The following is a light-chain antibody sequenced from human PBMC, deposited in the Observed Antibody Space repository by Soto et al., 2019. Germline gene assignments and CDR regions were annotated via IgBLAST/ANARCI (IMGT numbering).Light chain of an antibody. Sequence: IQLTQSPSSLSASVGERVTITCRASQGISSYLAWYQQKPGKAPKLLIYAASTLQSGVPSRFSGSGSVTDFTLTISSLQPEDFATYYCQQLNSYPLTFGGGTKVEIK. CDR2: AAS. CDR3: QQLNSYPLT. CDR1: QGISSY. J-gene: IGKJ4*01. V-gene: IGKV1-9*01.